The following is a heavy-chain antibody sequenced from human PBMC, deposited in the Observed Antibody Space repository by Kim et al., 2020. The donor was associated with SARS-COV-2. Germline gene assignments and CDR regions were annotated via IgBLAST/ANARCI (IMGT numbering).Heavy chain of an antibody. Sequence: GGSLRLSCAASGFTFSNAWMSWVRQAPGKGLEWVGRIKSKTDGGTTDYAAPVKGRFTISRDDSKNTLYLQMNSLKTEDTAVYYCTTRGNYDYVWGSYGAGMDVWGQGTTVTVSS. J-gene: IGHJ6*02. CDR1: GFTFSNAW. V-gene: IGHV3-15*01. CDR3: TTRGNYDYVWGSYGAGMDV. D-gene: IGHD3-16*01. CDR2: IKSKTDGGTT.